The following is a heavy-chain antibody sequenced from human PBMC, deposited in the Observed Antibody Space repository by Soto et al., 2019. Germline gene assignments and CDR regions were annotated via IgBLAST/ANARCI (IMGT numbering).Heavy chain of an antibody. CDR2: INPSGGST. CDR1: GYTFTSYY. Sequence: ASVKVSCKASGYTFTSYYMHWVRQAPGQGLEWMGIINPSGGSTSYAQKFQGRVTMTRDTSTSTVYMELSSLRSEDTAVYYCARNFRAITRKNWFDPWGQGTLVTVSS. CDR3: ARNFRAITRKNWFDP. D-gene: IGHD5-12*01. V-gene: IGHV1-46*01. J-gene: IGHJ5*02.